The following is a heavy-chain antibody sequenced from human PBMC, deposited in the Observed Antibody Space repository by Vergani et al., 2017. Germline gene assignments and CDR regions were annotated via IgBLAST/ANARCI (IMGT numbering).Heavy chain of an antibody. D-gene: IGHD2/OR15-2a*01. CDR1: FDSIRNLY. CDR3: ASPYIVRASGAFDI. V-gene: IGHV4-59*11. J-gene: IGHJ3*02. CDR2: IHYSENT. Sequence: QVQLQESGPGLVKSSETLSLTCSVSFDSIRNLYCNWIRQPPGKGLEWIGSIHYSENTNYNPSLKTRVTISVDTSKNQFSLTVTSVTAADTAVYYCASPYIVRASGAFDIWGQGTMVTVSS.